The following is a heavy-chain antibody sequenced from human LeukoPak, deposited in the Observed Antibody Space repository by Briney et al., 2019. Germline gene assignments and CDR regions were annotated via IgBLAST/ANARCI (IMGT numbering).Heavy chain of an antibody. CDR1: GGSISTGGYY. Sequence: SQTLSHTCTVSGGSISTGGYYWSWIRLHPGKGLEWIGYIYHGGTAYYNPSLRSRITISLDTSKNLFSLKLTSVTAADTAVYYCARESTYYYDNSGFDSAAFDIWGQGTMVTVSS. CDR2: IYHGGTA. J-gene: IGHJ3*02. CDR3: ARESTYYYDNSGFDSAAFDI. D-gene: IGHD3-22*01. V-gene: IGHV4-31*03.